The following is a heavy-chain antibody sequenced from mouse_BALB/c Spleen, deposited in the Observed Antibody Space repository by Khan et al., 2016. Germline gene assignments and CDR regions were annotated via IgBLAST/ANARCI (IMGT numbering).Heavy chain of an antibody. CDR3: ARGSY. Sequence: QVQLQQPGAELMKPGASVKISCKATGYTFSSYWIEWVKQRPGHGLEWIGEILPGNGSTDYSEKFKVKATFTTVTSSNTAYMLLSSLTSEDSAVYYCARGSYWGQGTLVTVSA. CDR1: GYTFSSYW. J-gene: IGHJ3*01. CDR2: ILPGNGST. V-gene: IGHV1-9*01.